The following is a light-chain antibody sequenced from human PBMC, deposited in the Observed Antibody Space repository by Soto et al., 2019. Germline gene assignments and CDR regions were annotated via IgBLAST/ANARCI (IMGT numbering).Light chain of an antibody. CDR2: DVS. V-gene: IGLV2-14*03. Sequence: QSVLTQPASVSGSPGQSITISCTGTSSDVGGYNYVSWYQQHPGKAPKLMIYDVSNRPSGVSNRFSGSKSGNTASLTISGLPAEDKADYFCSSYTSSSLHVFGSGTKVTVL. J-gene: IGLJ1*01. CDR1: SSDVGGYNY. CDR3: SSYTSSSLHV.